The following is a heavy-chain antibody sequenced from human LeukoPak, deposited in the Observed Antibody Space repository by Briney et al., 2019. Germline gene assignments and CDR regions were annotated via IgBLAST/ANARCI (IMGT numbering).Heavy chain of an antibody. V-gene: IGHV3-72*01. CDR3: ARGGICSSTSCYTYYYYGMDV. D-gene: IGHD2-2*01. CDR1: GFTFSDHY. J-gene: IGHJ6*02. Sequence: GGSLRLSYAASGFTFSDHYMDWVRQAPGKGLEWVGRTRNKANSYTTEYAASVKGRFTISRDDSKNSLYLQMNSLKTEDTAVYYCARGGICSSTSCYTYYYYGMDVWGQGTTVTVSS. CDR2: TRNKANSYTT.